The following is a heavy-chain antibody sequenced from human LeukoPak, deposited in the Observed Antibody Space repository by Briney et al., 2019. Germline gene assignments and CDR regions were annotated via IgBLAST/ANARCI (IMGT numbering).Heavy chain of an antibody. Sequence: GGSLRLSCVASGPRFRSYAMNWVRQAPGKGLECISTISDDSSFTYYADSVKGRSAISRDDSKNTLYLQMNNLKVEDTAVYYCAKGRCSGVGCDSFHSWGQGALVTVPS. CDR2: ISDDSSFT. D-gene: IGHD2-15*01. J-gene: IGHJ4*02. CDR3: AKGRCSGVGCDSFHS. CDR1: GPRFRSYA. V-gene: IGHV3-23*01.